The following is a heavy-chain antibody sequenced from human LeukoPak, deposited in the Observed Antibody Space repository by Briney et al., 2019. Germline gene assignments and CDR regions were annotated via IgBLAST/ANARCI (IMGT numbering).Heavy chain of an antibody. V-gene: IGHV4-59*01. Sequence: SETLSLTCSVSDGSINSYYWNWIRRPPGKGLEWIGYIYYNGNTNHSPSLKSRVTMSVDTSKNLFSLKVSSVTAADTAVYYCARGRSNYYGMDVWGQGTTVTVSS. CDR1: DGSINSYY. J-gene: IGHJ6*02. CDR2: IYYNGNT. CDR3: ARGRSNYYGMDV. D-gene: IGHD1-26*01.